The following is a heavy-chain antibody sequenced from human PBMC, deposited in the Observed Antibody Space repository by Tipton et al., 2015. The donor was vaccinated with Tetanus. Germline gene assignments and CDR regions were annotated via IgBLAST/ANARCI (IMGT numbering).Heavy chain of an antibody. CDR1: GFTLSRYT. CDR2: ISSSSRYI. CDR3: AKAKTWINLWFGDA. Sequence: GSLRLSCAASGFTLSRYTLNWVRQAPGKGLEWVSSISSSSRYIYYADSVKGRFTISRDNAKNSLYLQMNGLKVEDSAIYYCAKAKTWINLWFGDAWGPGTRVIVSS. D-gene: IGHD3-10*01. J-gene: IGHJ5*02. V-gene: IGHV3-21*04.